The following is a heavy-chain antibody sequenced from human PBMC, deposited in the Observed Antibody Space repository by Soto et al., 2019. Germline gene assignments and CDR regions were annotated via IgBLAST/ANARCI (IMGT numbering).Heavy chain of an antibody. V-gene: IGHV3-23*01. CDR3: AEDTAFLGELSDI. CDR1: GFTVSSYA. Sequence: EVQLLESGGGLVQPGGSLRLSCAASGFTVSSYAMSWVRQAPGKGLEWVSTISGSGGSTYYADAMKGRFTISRDSSKNTLFLEMDSLRAEDTAVYYCAEDTAFLGELSDILGQGTTVTVSS. J-gene: IGHJ6*02. CDR2: ISGSGGST. D-gene: IGHD3-10*01.